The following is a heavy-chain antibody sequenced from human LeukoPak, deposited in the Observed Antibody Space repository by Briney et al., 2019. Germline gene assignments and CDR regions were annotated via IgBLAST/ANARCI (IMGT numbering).Heavy chain of an antibody. V-gene: IGHV4-59*01. CDR2: IYYSGST. Sequence: SETLSLTCTVSGGSISSYYWSWIRQPPGKGLEWIGYIYYSGSTNYNPSLKSRVTISVDTSKNQFSLKLSSVTAAGTAVYYCARDSGYSSSDAFDIWGQGTMVTVSS. CDR1: GGSISSYY. J-gene: IGHJ3*02. CDR3: ARDSGYSSSDAFDI. D-gene: IGHD6-13*01.